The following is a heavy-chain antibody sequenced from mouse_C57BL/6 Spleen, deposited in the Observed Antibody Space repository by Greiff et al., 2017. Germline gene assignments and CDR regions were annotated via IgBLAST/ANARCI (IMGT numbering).Heavy chain of an antibody. CDR3: AREAGLFAY. J-gene: IGHJ3*01. CDR2: ISDGGSYT. Sequence: EVQLQESGGGLVKPGGSLKLSCAASGFTFSSYAMSWVRQTPEKRLEWVATISDGGSYTYYPDNVKGRFTISRDNAKNNLYLQMSHLKSEDTAMYYCAREAGLFAYWGQGTLVTVSA. V-gene: IGHV5-4*01. CDR1: GFTFSSYA. D-gene: IGHD3-1*01.